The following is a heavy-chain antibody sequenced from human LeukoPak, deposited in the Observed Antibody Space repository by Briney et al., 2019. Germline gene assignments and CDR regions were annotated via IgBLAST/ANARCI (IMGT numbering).Heavy chain of an antibody. CDR3: ARDRTAVAGPRADY. D-gene: IGHD6-19*01. CDR2: ISAYTGHT. J-gene: IGHJ4*02. CDR1: GYSFTTYG. Sequence: ASVKVSCKASGYSFTTYGINWVRQAPGQGLEWMGWISAYTGHTVLAQNFQDRVTMTTDLSTSTVCMDLRSMRSDDTAVYYCARDRTAVAGPRADYWGQGTLVTVSS. V-gene: IGHV1-18*01.